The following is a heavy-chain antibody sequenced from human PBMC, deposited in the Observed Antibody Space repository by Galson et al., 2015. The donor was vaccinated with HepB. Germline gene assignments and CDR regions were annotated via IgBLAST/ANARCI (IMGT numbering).Heavy chain of an antibody. D-gene: IGHD1-26*01. CDR1: GYSFTSYW. V-gene: IGHV5-51*01. J-gene: IGHJ6*02. CDR3: ASTTRWELLPASMDV. CDR2: IYPGDSDT. Sequence: QSGAEVKKPGESLKISCKGSGYSFTSYWIGWVRQMPGKGLEWMGIIYPGDSDTRYSPSFQGQVTISADKSISTAYLQWSSLKASDTAMYYCASTTRWELLPASMDVWGQGTTVTVSS.